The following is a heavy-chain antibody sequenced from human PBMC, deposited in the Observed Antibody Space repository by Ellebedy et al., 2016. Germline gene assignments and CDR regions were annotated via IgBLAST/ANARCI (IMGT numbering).Heavy chain of an antibody. CDR3: ASRAIAVTGSDPPRDYYYGMDV. V-gene: IGHV3-66*01. Sequence: GESLKISCAASGFTVSSNYMSWVRQAPGKGLEWVSVLYSGGSTFYADSVKGRFTISRDNAKNSLYLQMNSLRTEDTAVYFCASRAIAVTGSDPPRDYYYGMDVWGQGTTVTVSS. CDR2: LYSGGST. J-gene: IGHJ6*02. CDR1: GFTVSSNY. D-gene: IGHD6-19*01.